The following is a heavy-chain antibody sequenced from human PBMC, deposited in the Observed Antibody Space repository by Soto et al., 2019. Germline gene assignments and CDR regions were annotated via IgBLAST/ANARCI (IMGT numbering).Heavy chain of an antibody. V-gene: IGHV4-31*03. J-gene: IGHJ5*02. Sequence: QVQLQESGPGLVKPSQTLSLTCTVSGGSISSGGYYWSWIRQHPGKGLEWIGYIYYSGSTYYNPSLKSRVTISVDTSKNQFSLKLSSVTAADTAVYHCARRSSGFSVFDPWGQGTLVTVSS. CDR1: GGSISSGGYY. CDR2: IYYSGST. CDR3: ARRSSGFSVFDP. D-gene: IGHD3-22*01.